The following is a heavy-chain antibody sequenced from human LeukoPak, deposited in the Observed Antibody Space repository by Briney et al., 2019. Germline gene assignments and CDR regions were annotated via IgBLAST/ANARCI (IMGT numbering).Heavy chain of an antibody. CDR2: INPNSGGT. CDR1: GYTFTGYY. D-gene: IGHD3-16*01. V-gene: IGHV1-2*02. Sequence: ASVKVSCKASGYTFTGYYMHWVRQAPGQGLEWMGWINPNSGGTNYAQKFQGRVTMTRDTSISTAYMELSRLRSDDTAVYYCARDRGGGAINNWFDPWGQGTLVTVSS. J-gene: IGHJ5*02. CDR3: ARDRGGGAINNWFDP.